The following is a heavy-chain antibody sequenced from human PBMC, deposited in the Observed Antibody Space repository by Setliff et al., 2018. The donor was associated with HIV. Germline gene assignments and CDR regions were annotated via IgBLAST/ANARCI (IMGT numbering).Heavy chain of an antibody. J-gene: IGHJ6*04. Sequence: ASVKVSCKASGYTFTGYHMHWVRRAPGQGLEWMGWINPHSGGTKYAQKFQGRVTMTRDTSISAAYMELSRLRSDDTAVYYCARGKGVGGVIITGGLDVWGKGTTVTVSS. CDR3: ARGKGVGGVIITGGLDV. D-gene: IGHD3-10*01. V-gene: IGHV1-2*02. CDR2: INPHSGGT. CDR1: GYTFTGYH.